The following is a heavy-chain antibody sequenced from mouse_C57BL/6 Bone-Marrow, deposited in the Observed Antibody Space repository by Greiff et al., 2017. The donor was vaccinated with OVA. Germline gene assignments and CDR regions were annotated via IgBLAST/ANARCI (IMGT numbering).Heavy chain of an antibody. V-gene: IGHV1-82*01. CDR1: GYAFSSSW. Sequence: QVQLQQSGPELVKPGASVKISCKASGYAFSSSWMNWVKQRPGQGLEWIGRIYPGGGDTNYNGKFKGKATLTADKSSSTAYMQLSSLTSEDSAVYCGASSYVLLPRLGYWGQGTTLTVSS. CDR2: IYPGGGDT. CDR3: ASSYVLLPRLGY. D-gene: IGHD1-1*01. J-gene: IGHJ2*01.